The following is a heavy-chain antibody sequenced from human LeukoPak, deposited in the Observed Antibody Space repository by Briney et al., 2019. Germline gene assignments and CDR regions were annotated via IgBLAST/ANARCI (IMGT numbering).Heavy chain of an antibody. D-gene: IGHD3-10*01. Sequence: SETLSLTCTVSGGSISSYYWSWIRQPPGKGLEWIGYIYYSGSTNYNPSLKSRVTISVDTSKNQFSLKLSSVTAADTAVYYCARESPTSMVRGVISGNWFDPWGHGTLVTIFS. CDR2: IYYSGST. CDR3: ARESPTSMVRGVISGNWFDP. V-gene: IGHV4-59*01. J-gene: IGHJ5*02. CDR1: GGSISSYY.